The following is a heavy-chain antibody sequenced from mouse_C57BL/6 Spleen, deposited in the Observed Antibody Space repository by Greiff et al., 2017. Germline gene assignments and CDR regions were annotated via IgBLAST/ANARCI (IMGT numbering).Heavy chain of an antibody. V-gene: IGHV1-19*01. Sequence: EVKLMESGPVLVKPGASVKMSCKASGYTFTDYYMNWVKQSNGKSLEWIGVINPYNGGTSYNQKFKGKATLTVDKSSSTAYMELNSLTSEDSAVYYCGYGNYEGGYWGQGTTLTVSS. J-gene: IGHJ2*01. CDR2: INPYNGGT. CDR1: GYTFTDYY. CDR3: GYGNYEGGY. D-gene: IGHD2-10*02.